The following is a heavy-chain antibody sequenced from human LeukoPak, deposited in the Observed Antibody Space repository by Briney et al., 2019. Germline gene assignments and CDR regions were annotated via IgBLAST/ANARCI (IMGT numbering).Heavy chain of an antibody. CDR3: AREISAGYSSGWYIVYFEY. CDR1: GYTFSSFD. CDR2: ISADNGKT. D-gene: IGHD6-19*01. V-gene: IGHV1-18*01. Sequence: GASVKVSCKASGYTFSSFDISWVRQAPGQELEWMGWISADNGKTNYAQKFQGRVTMTTDTSTSTAYMELRSLRSDDTAVYYCAREISAGYSSGWYIVYFEYWGQGTLVTVSS. J-gene: IGHJ4*02.